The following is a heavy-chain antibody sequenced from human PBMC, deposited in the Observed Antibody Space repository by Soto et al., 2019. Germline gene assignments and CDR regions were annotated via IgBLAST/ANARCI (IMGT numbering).Heavy chain of an antibody. J-gene: IGHJ5*02. D-gene: IGHD6-13*01. CDR2: IYYSGST. Sequence: QLQLQESGPGLVKPSETLSLTCTVSGGSISSSSYYWGWIRQPPGKGLEWIGSIYYSGSTYYNPSLKSRVTISVDTSKNQFSLKLSSVTAADTAVYYCARQTILAAAGTPNRRWFDPWGQGTLVTVSS. V-gene: IGHV4-39*01. CDR3: ARQTILAAAGTPNRRWFDP. CDR1: GGSISSSSYY.